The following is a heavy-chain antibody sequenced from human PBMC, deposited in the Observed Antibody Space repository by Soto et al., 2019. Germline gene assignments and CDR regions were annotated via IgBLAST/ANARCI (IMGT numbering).Heavy chain of an antibody. CDR2: ISGSSDNT. CDR1: GFTFSDYY. CDR3: ATITMMT. Sequence: QVQLVESGGGLVKPGGSLGLSCAASGFTFSDYYMSWIRQAPGKGLEWLSYISGSSDNTNYADSVKGRFTISRDNAKKSLYLEMNSLRAEDTAVYYCATITMMTWGQGTLVTVSS. J-gene: IGHJ5*02. D-gene: IGHD3-22*01. V-gene: IGHV3-11*06.